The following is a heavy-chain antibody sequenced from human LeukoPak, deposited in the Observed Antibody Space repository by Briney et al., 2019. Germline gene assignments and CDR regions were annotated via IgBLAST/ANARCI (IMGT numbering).Heavy chain of an antibody. Sequence: GGSLRLSCAASGFTFSSYAMSWVRQAPGKGLEWVSAISGSGGSTYYADSVKGRFTISRDNSKNTLYLQMNSLRAEDTAVYYCARYIPSCGGNCNDGFDIWGQGTMVTVSS. J-gene: IGHJ3*02. V-gene: IGHV3-23*01. CDR3: ARYIPSCGGNCNDGFDI. CDR2: ISGSGGST. CDR1: GFTFSSYA. D-gene: IGHD2-21*01.